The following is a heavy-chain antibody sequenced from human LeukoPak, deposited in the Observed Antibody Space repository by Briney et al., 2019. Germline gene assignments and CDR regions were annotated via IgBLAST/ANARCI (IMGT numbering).Heavy chain of an antibody. CDR1: GFSLSTSGVG. Sequence: SGPTLVKPTQTLTLTCTFSGFSLSTSGVGVGWIRQPPGKALEWLAIIYWDDDKRYSPSLKSRLTITKDTSKNQVVLTMTNMDPVDTATYYCAHGGAAAGPAEYFQHWGQGTLVTVSS. CDR3: AHGGAAAGPAEYFQH. V-gene: IGHV2-5*02. D-gene: IGHD6-13*01. CDR2: IYWDDDK. J-gene: IGHJ1*01.